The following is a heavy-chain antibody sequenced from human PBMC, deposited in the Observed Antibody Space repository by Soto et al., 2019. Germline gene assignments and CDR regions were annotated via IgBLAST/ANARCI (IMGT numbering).Heavy chain of an antibody. V-gene: IGHV3-43*01. D-gene: IGHD2-15*01. CDR1: GFTFDDYT. CDR3: AKDICSGGSCLTGGQDY. J-gene: IGHJ4*02. CDR2: ISWDGGST. Sequence: GGSLRLSCVASGFTFDDYTMHWVRQAPGKGLEWVSLISWDGGSTYYADSVKGRFTISRDNSKNSLYLQMNSLRTEDTALYYCAKDICSGGSCLTGGQDYWGQGTLVTVSS.